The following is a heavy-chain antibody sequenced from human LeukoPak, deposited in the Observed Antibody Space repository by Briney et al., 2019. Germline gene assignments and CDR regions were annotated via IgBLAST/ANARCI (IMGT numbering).Heavy chain of an antibody. CDR2: INHSGST. CDR3: ARAPGRRYYYYYGMDV. V-gene: IGHV4-34*01. J-gene: IGHJ6*02. CDR1: GGFFSGYY. Sequence: PSETLSLTCAVYGGFFSGYYWSWIRQPPGKGLEWIGEINHSGSTNYNPSLKSRVTISVDTSKNQFSLKLSSVTAADTAVYYCARAPGRRYYYYYGMDVWGQGTTVTVSS.